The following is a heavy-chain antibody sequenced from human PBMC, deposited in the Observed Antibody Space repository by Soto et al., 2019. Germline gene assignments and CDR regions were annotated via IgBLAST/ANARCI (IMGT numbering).Heavy chain of an antibody. Sequence: QVQLVQSGAEVKKPGASVKVSCKVSGYTLTELSMHWVRQAPGKGLEWVGGFDPEDGQTIYAQNFQGRVTLTEDTSADTAYMELSSLRSEDTAVYYCATWRRTYCSSSSCRSYFYYYMDVWGKGTPVTVSS. CDR1: GYTLTELS. J-gene: IGHJ6*03. CDR2: FDPEDGQT. CDR3: ATWRRTYCSSSSCRSYFYYYMDV. V-gene: IGHV1-24*01. D-gene: IGHD2-2*01.